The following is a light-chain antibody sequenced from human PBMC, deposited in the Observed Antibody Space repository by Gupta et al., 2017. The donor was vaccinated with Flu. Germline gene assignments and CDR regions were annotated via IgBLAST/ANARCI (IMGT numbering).Light chain of an antibody. CDR3: QQYDSYSLT. CDR1: QSLSSW. V-gene: IGKV1-5*03. CDR2: KAS. J-gene: IGKJ4*01. Sequence: PSTLSAYVGDTVTITCRASQSLSSWLAWYQQKPGKAPNLLIYKASNLESGVPSRFSGSGSGTEFTLTISSLQPDDFATYYCQQYDSYSLTFGGGTKVEI.